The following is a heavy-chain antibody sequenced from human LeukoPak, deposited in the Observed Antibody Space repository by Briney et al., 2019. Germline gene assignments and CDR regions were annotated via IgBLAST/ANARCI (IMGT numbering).Heavy chain of an antibody. D-gene: IGHD2-2*01. CDR3: AIAPSVVVVPATDY. CDR2: IWYDGSNK. CDR1: GFTFSSYG. V-gene: IGHV3-33*01. Sequence: PGESLRLSCAASGFTFSSYGMHWVRQAPGKGLEWVAVIWYDGSNKYYADSVKGRFTISRDNSKNTLYLQMNSLRAEDTAVYYCAIAPSVVVVPATDYWGQGTLVTVSS. J-gene: IGHJ4*02.